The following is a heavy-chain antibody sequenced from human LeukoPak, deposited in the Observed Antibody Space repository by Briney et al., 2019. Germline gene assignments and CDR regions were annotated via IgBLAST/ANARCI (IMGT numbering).Heavy chain of an antibody. D-gene: IGHD1-26*01. J-gene: IGHJ4*02. CDR2: ISYDGSNK. Sequence: GGSLRLSCAASGFTFSSYGMHWVRQAPGKGLEWVAVISYDGSNKYYADSVKGRFTISRDNSKNTLYLQMNSLRAEDTAVYYCAKEGYSGSFYFDYWGQGTLVTVSS. V-gene: IGHV3-30*18. CDR3: AKEGYSGSFYFDY. CDR1: GFTFSSYG.